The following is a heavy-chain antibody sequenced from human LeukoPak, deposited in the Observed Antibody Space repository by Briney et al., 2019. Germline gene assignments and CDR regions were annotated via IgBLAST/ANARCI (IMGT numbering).Heavy chain of an antibody. J-gene: IGHJ4*02. CDR1: GGSLNGHY. CDR3: ARSPWFGELYYFDY. CDR2: GSDSGGT. D-gene: IGHD3-10*01. V-gene: IGHV4-34*01. Sequence: SETLSLTCAVYGGSLNGHYWSWIRQSPGKGLEWIGEGSDSGGTKFNPSLKSRVTISVDKSKNQFSLKLSSVTAADTAVYYCARSPWFGELYYFDYWGQGTLVTVSS.